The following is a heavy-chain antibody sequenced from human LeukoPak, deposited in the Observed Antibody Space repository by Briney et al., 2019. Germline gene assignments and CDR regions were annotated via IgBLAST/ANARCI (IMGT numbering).Heavy chain of an antibody. Sequence: GEPLKISGKGSGYSSTIYWIAWVRQLPGKGLEWMGIIYPGDSDTRYRPSFQGQVTISANKSISTAYLQWSSLKASDTAMYYCARRLSSGSYMDVWGQGTTVTVSS. J-gene: IGHJ6*02. CDR1: GYSSTIYW. CDR3: ARRLSSGSYMDV. V-gene: IGHV5-51*01. CDR2: IYPGDSDT. D-gene: IGHD3-10*01.